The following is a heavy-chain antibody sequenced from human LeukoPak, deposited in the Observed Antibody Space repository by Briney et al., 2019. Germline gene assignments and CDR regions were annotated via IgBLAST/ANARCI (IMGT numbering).Heavy chain of an antibody. D-gene: IGHD2-2*01. CDR3: AKQSTPSDY. J-gene: IGHJ4*02. CDR2: ISGSGGST. V-gene: IGHV3-23*01. CDR1: GFTFSSYA. Sequence: GGSLRLSCAASGFTFSSYAMSWVRPAPGKGLEWVSAISGSGGSTYYADSVKGRFTIYSDNAKNTLYLQMNSLRAEDTAVYYCAKQSTPSDYWGQGTLVSVSS.